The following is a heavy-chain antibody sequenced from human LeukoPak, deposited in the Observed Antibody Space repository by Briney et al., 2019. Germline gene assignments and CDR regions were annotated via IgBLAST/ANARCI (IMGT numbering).Heavy chain of an antibody. J-gene: IGHJ5*02. V-gene: IGHV3-15*07. Sequence: GGSLRLSCATSGFTFSNAWMNWVRQAPGQGLEWVGRIRSNSDGGTIDYAAPVKGRFTLSRDDSKTTLYLQMNSLQTEDTAVYYCATDFYDSTWGQGTLVTVSS. CDR2: IRSNSDGGTI. CDR3: ATDFYDST. CDR1: GFTFSNAW. D-gene: IGHD3-22*01.